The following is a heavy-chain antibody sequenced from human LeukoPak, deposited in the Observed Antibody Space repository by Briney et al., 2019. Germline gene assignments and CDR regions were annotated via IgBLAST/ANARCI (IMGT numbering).Heavy chain of an antibody. D-gene: IGHD3-9*01. Sequence: SETLSLTCAVYGGSFSGYYWSWIRQPPGKGLEWIGEINHSGSTNYNPSLKSRVTISVDTSKNQFSLKLSSVTAADTAVYYCAGRNPATDFDWLLSYYYYYYMDVWGKGTTVTISS. CDR3: AGRNPATDFDWLLSYYYYYYMDV. CDR2: INHSGST. CDR1: GGSFSGYY. V-gene: IGHV4-34*01. J-gene: IGHJ6*03.